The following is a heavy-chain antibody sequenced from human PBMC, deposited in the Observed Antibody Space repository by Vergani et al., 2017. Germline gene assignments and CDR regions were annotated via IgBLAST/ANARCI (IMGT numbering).Heavy chain of an antibody. CDR1: GFTFNSYA. J-gene: IGHJ5*02. CDR3: AKDLGTTGTTGWFDP. D-gene: IGHD1-1*01. V-gene: IGHV3-23*01. CDR2: ISGSGDST. Sequence: EVQLLESGGGLVQPGGSLRLSCEASGFTFNSYAMTWVRQAPGGGLQWVSTISGSGDSTYYADSVKGRFTISRDNSKNTLYLQMYSLRADDTAVYYCAKDLGTTGTTGWFDPWGQGTLVTV.